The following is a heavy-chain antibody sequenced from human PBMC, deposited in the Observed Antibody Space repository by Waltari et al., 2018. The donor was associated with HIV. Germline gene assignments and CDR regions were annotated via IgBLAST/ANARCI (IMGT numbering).Heavy chain of an antibody. Sequence: QVHLVESGGGVVQPGRSLRLSCSASGFTFSSFAMHWVRQSPGKGLEGVAPISYDGRAKYYGDSVKGRFTISRDNSKNTPYLQMKNLGTDDTAVFFCAGDSTSMVSYFDYWGRGILVTVSS. D-gene: IGHD5-18*01. CDR1: GFTFSSFA. V-gene: IGHV3-30*04. J-gene: IGHJ4*02. CDR3: AGDSTSMVSYFDY. CDR2: ISYDGRAK.